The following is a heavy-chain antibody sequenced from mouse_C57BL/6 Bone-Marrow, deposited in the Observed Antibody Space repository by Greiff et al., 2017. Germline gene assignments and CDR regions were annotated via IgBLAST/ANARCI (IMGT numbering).Heavy chain of an antibody. J-gene: IGHJ1*03. Sequence: QVQLQQSGPGLVKPGASVTLSCTASGYTFTSYWMNWVQQRPGQGLEWIGMIHPNSGSTNYTEQFKSKATLTVDKSSSTSYMQLSSLTSEDSAVYYGARWCFDVWGTGTTVTVSA. V-gene: IGHV1-64*01. CDR1: GYTFTSYW. CDR2: IHPNSGST. CDR3: ARWCFDV.